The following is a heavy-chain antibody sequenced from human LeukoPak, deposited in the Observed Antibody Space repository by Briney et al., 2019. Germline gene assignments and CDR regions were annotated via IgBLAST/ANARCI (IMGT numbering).Heavy chain of an antibody. V-gene: IGHV4-39*01. Sequence: SETLSLTCSVSSDSISSSSYLWVWVRQPPGKGLEWIGDIYSNGHISYNPSVKSRAAISVDTSKNQFSLNLSSVTAADTALYYCARRHYGSGNIDSWGQGTLVTVSS. J-gene: IGHJ4*02. CDR1: SDSISSSSYL. CDR3: ARRHYGSGNIDS. CDR2: IYSNGHI. D-gene: IGHD3-10*01.